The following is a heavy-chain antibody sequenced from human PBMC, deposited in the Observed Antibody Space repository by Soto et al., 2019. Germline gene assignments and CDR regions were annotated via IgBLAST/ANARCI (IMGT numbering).Heavy chain of an antibody. D-gene: IGHD1-26*01. CDR3: ARVIVGATDSGRNDY. J-gene: IGHJ4*02. Sequence: GASVKVSCKASGYTFTSYGISWVRQAPGQGLEWMGWISAYNGNTNYAQKLQGRVTMTTDTSTSTAYMELRSLRSDDTAVYYCARVIVGATDSGRNDYWGQGTLVTVSS. V-gene: IGHV1-18*04. CDR2: ISAYNGNT. CDR1: GYTFTSYG.